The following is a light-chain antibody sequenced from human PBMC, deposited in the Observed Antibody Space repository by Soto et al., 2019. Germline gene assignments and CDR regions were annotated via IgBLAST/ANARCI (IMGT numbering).Light chain of an antibody. CDR3: SSYTSSSTLEV. CDR1: SSDFGGYNY. Sequence: QSALTQPPSASGSPGQSVTISCTGTSSDFGGYNYVSWYQQHPGKAPKLMIYDVSNRPSGVSNRFSGSKSGNTASLTISGLQAEDEADYYCSSYTSSSTLEVFGTGTKVTVL. V-gene: IGLV2-14*01. CDR2: DVS. J-gene: IGLJ1*01.